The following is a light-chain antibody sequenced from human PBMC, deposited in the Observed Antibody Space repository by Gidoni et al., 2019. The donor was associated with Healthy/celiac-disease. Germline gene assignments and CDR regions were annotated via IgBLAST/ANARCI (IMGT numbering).Light chain of an antibody. Sequence: EFVLTQSPATLSLSPVERATLSCRASQIVSSYLTWYQQKPGQAPRLLIYDASNRATGIPARFSGSGSGTDFTLTISSLEPEDFAVYYCQQRSNWPLTFGGGTKVEIK. CDR1: QIVSSY. V-gene: IGKV3-11*01. CDR2: DAS. J-gene: IGKJ4*01. CDR3: QQRSNWPLT.